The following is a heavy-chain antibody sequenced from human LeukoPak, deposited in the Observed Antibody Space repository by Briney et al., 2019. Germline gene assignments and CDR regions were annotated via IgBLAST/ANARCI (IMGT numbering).Heavy chain of an antibody. J-gene: IGHJ4*02. Sequence: GGSLTLSCAASGFTLSGSAMQWVRQAPGKGLEWVGRIRTKASNYATAYGAAVQGRFLISGEDSKNMAFLQMNGLKTEDTAVYYCVRRFSGSYYYGHWGQGTLVTVSS. D-gene: IGHD1-26*01. V-gene: IGHV3-73*01. CDR1: GFTLSGSA. CDR2: IRTKASNYAT. CDR3: VRRFSGSYYYGH.